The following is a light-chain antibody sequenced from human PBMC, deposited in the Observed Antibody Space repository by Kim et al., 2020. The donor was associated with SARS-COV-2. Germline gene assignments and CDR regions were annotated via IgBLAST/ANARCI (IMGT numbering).Light chain of an antibody. CDR2: YDS. Sequence: SYELTQPPSVSVAPGKTARITCGGNNIGSKSVHWYQQKPGQAPVLVIYYDSDRPSGIPERFSGSNSGNTATLTISRVEAGDEADYYCQVWDIDVVFGGET. J-gene: IGLJ2*01. CDR1: NIGSKS. V-gene: IGLV3-21*04. CDR3: QVWDIDVV.